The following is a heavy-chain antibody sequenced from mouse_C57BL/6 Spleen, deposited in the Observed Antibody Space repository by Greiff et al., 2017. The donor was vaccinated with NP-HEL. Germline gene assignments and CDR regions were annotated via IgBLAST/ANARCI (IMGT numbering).Heavy chain of an antibody. J-gene: IGHJ2*01. CDR1: GFTFTDYY. V-gene: IGHV7-3*01. CDR2: IRNKANGNTT. CDR3: ARYRTSYFDY. Sequence: EVQLVESGGGLVQPGGSLSLSCAASGFTFTDYYMSWVRQPPGKGLEWLGFIRNKANGNTTEYSASGKGRFTISRDTPQSILYLQMNALRAENSATYCSARYRTSYFDYWGQGTTLTVSS.